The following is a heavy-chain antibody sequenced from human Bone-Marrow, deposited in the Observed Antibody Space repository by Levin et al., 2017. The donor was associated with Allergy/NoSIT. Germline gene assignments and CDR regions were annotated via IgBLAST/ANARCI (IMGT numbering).Heavy chain of an antibody. CDR1: GFTFSSSA. D-gene: IGHD7-27*01. CDR3: ASRGPNWGFFDP. J-gene: IGHJ5*02. CDR2: ISASGSNT. Sequence: TGGSLRLSCAASGFTFSSSAMGWVRQAPGKGLEWVSAISASGSNTYNSDSVKGRFTISRDNSKNTLYLQMNSLRAEDTAVYYCASRGPNWGFFDPWGQGTLVTVSS. V-gene: IGHV3-23*01.